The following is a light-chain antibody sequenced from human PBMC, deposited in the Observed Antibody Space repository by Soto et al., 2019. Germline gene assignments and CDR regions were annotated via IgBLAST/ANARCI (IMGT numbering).Light chain of an antibody. CDR1: QSITNSY. CDR2: GAS. CDR3: QQYGSSRFT. J-gene: IGKJ3*01. Sequence: EIVWTQSPGTLSLSPGERATLSCRASQSITNSYLAWYQQKPGQDPRLLVYGASSRATGIPDRLSGSGSGTDFTLTISRLEPQDFAVYSCQQYGSSRFTFGPGTTVDVK. V-gene: IGKV3-20*01.